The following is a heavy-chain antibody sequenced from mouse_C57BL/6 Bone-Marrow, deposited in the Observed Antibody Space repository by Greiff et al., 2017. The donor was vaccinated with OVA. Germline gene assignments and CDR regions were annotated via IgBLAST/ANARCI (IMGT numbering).Heavy chain of an antibody. CDR3: ASGGVVCDY. V-gene: IGHV1-82*01. CDR2: IYPGDGDT. CDR1: GYAFSSSW. J-gene: IGHJ2*01. Sequence: QVQLQQSGPELVKPGASVKISCKASGYAFSSSWMNWVKQRPGKGLEWIGRIYPGDGDTNYNGKFKGKATMTADKSSSTAYMQLSSLTSEDSAVYFCASGGVVCDYWGQGTTLTVSS.